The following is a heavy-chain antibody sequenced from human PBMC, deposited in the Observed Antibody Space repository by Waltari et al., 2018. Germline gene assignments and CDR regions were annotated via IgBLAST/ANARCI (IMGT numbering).Heavy chain of an antibody. CDR3: ARDLGYGSGSYSV. Sequence: QVQLQQWGAGLLKPSETLSLTCAVYGGSFSGYYWSWIRQPPGKGLEWIGEINHSGSTNYNPSLKSRVTISVDTSKNQFSLKLSSVTAADTAVYYCARDLGYGSGSYSVWGQGTTVTVSS. CDR2: INHSGST. J-gene: IGHJ6*02. D-gene: IGHD3-10*01. CDR1: GGSFSGYY. V-gene: IGHV4-34*01.